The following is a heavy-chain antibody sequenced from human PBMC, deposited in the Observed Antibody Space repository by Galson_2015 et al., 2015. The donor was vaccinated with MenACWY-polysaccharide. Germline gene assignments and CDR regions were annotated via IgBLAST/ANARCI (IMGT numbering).Heavy chain of an antibody. V-gene: IGHV3-7*01. CDR3: ARGHYGMDV. Sequence: SLRLSCAVSGFTFKNYWMSWVRQAPGKGLEWVANIKKDGSEKHCVDFVKGRFTISRDNGRSSLYLQMSGLRAEDTAVYYCARGHYGMDVWGQGTTVIVS. CDR1: GFTFKNYW. J-gene: IGHJ6*02. CDR2: IKKDGSEK.